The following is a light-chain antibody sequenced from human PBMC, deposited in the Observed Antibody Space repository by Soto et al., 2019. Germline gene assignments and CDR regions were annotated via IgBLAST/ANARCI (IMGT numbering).Light chain of an antibody. CDR2: GAS. CDR1: QSVSSSY. CDR3: QQYNNWPPWT. Sequence: EIVLTQSPGTLSLSPGERATLSCRASQSVSSSYLAWYQQKPGQAPRLLIYGASSRATGIPDRFSGSGSGTDFTLTISSLQPEDVAAYYCQQYNNWPPWTFGQGTKVDIK. V-gene: IGKV3-20*01. J-gene: IGKJ1*01.